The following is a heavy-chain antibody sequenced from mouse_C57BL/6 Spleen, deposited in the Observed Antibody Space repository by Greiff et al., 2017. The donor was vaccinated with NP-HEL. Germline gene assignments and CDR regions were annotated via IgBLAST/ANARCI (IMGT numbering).Heavy chain of an antibody. J-gene: IGHJ2*01. CDR2: IDPSDSYT. Sequence: QVQLKQPGAELVRPGTSVKLSCKASGYTFTSYWMHWVKQRPGQGLEWIGVIDPSDSYTNYNQKFKGKATLTVDTSSSTAYMQLSSLTSEDSAVYYCARHVGYFDYWGQGTTLTVSS. V-gene: IGHV1-59*01. CDR3: ARHVGYFDY. CDR1: GYTFTSYW.